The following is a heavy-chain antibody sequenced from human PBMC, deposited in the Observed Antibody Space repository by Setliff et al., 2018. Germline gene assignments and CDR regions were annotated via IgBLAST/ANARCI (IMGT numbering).Heavy chain of an antibody. CDR3: ARDNDTPDNAFDI. CDR2: ISGSGDRI. V-gene: IGHV3-48*01. D-gene: IGHD3-22*01. CDR1: GFTFSTYN. J-gene: IGHJ3*02. Sequence: GGSLRLSCAASGFTFSTYNMNWVRQAPGKGLEWVSYISGSGDRIYYAESVKGRFTISRDNDKNSLYLQMDSLRADDTAVYYCARDNDTPDNAFDIWGQGTMVTVSS.